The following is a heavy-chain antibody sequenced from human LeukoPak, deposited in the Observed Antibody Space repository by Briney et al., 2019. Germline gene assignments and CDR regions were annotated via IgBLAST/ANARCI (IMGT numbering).Heavy chain of an antibody. V-gene: IGHV3-21*01. J-gene: IGHJ4*02. Sequence: GGSLRLSCAASGFTFSSYWMSWVRQAPGKGLEWVSSIVSSSSYIYYADSVKGRFTISRDNAKNSLYLQMNSLRAEDTAVYYCAREGYYYDSSGYSYFDYWGQGTLVTVSS. CDR2: IVSSSSYI. D-gene: IGHD3-22*01. CDR1: GFTFSSYW. CDR3: AREGYYYDSSGYSYFDY.